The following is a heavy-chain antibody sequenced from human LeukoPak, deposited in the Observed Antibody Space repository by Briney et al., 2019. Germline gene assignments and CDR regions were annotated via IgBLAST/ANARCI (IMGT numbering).Heavy chain of an antibody. CDR2: ISAGGGT. CDR3: AKRSSLNYFDS. J-gene: IGHJ4*02. CDR1: GFTFSNFG. Sequence: GGSLRLSCAASGFTFSNFGMSWVRQAPGNGLEWVSAISAGGGTYYADTVKGRFTISRDNSKNTLYLQMSSLRAEDTAVYYCAKRSSLNYFDSWGQRTLVTVSS. D-gene: IGHD3-16*01. V-gene: IGHV3-23*01.